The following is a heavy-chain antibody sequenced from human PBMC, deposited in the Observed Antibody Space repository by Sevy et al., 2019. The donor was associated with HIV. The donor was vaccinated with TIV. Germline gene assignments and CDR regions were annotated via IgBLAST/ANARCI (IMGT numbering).Heavy chain of an antibody. J-gene: IGHJ6*02. CDR2: ISYDGSNK. CDR1: GFTFSSYA. V-gene: IGHV3-30*04. D-gene: IGHD2-2*01. CDR3: ARDIIVVVPAAITGYYYYGMDV. Sequence: GGSLRLSCAASGFTFSSYAMHWVRQAPGKGLEWVAVISYDGSNKYYADSVKGRFTISRDNSKNKLYLQMNSLRAQDTAVYYCARDIIVVVPAAITGYYYYGMDVWGQGTTVTVSS.